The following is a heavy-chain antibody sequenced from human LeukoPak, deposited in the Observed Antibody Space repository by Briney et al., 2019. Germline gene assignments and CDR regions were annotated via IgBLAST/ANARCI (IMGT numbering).Heavy chain of an antibody. V-gene: IGHV1-18*01. CDR2: ISAYNGKT. D-gene: IGHD2-8*01. J-gene: IGHJ4*02. CDR3: ARTNLDCKNGVCYDY. CDR1: GYTFTNYT. Sequence: ASVKVSCKASGYTFTNYTIHWVRQAPGQGLEWMGWISAYNGKTYYAQKFQGRVTVTTDTSTSTAYMDLRSLRSDDTAVYYCARTNLDCKNGVCYDYWGQGTPVTVSS.